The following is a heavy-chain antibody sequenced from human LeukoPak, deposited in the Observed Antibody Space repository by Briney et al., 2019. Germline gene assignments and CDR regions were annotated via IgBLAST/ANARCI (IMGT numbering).Heavy chain of an antibody. Sequence: AGGSLRLSCAASGFTFSSNAMSWVRQAPGKGLEWVSAISGSGGSTYYADSVKGRFTISSDNSKNTLYLQMNSLRAEDTAVYYCAKGRVCSGGSCYSEDYYYYYMDVWGKGTTVTVSS. CDR2: ISGSGGST. V-gene: IGHV3-23*01. J-gene: IGHJ6*03. D-gene: IGHD2-15*01. CDR1: GFTFSSNA. CDR3: AKGRVCSGGSCYSEDYYYYYMDV.